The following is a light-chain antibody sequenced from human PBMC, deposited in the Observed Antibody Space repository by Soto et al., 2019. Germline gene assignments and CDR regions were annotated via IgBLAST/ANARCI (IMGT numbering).Light chain of an antibody. Sequence: QSVLTQPPSASGTPGQRVTISCSGSSPSIGSNYVYWYQHLPGTAPKLLIYDNYKRPSGIPDRFSGSKSGTSATLVITGLQTGDEASYYCGTWDTSLSAGVIGGGTKLTVL. CDR3: GTWDTSLSAGV. J-gene: IGLJ2*01. CDR2: DNY. CDR1: SPSIGSNY. V-gene: IGLV1-51*01.